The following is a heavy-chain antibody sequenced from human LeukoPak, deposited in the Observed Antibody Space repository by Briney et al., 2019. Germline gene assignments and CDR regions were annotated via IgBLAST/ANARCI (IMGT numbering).Heavy chain of an antibody. D-gene: IGHD6-19*01. Sequence: ASVKVSCKASGYTFSNYYLHWVRQAPGQGLEWMGWISAYNGNTNHAQKLQGRVTMTTDTSTSTAYMELRSLRSDDTAVYYCARGRSSGWYYFDYWGQGTLVTVSS. J-gene: IGHJ4*02. CDR1: GYTFSNYY. CDR2: ISAYNGNT. V-gene: IGHV1-18*04. CDR3: ARGRSSGWYYFDY.